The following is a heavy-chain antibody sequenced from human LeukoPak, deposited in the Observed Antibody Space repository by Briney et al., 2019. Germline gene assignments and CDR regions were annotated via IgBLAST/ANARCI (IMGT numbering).Heavy chain of an antibody. CDR1: GGSISSSSYY. V-gene: IGHV4-39*07. D-gene: IGHD3-10*01. Sequence: PSETLSLTCTVSGGSISSSSYYWGWIRQPPGKGLEWIGSIYYSGSTYYNPSLKSRVTISVDTSKNQFSLKLSSVTAADTAVYYCARGNVLLWFGESGAWYYFDYWGQGTLVTVSS. CDR3: ARGNVLLWFGESGAWYYFDY. CDR2: IYYSGST. J-gene: IGHJ4*02.